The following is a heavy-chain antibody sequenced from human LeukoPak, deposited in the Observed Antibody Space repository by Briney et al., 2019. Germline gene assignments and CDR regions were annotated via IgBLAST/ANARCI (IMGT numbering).Heavy chain of an antibody. CDR3: ARDRVWYYFDY. J-gene: IGHJ4*02. V-gene: IGHV3-11*05. D-gene: IGHD2-21*01. CDR2: TSDSSSYT. CDR1: GSTLSDYY. Sequence: GRSLRLSCALSGSTLSDYYMRWVRHAPGGGMEGISYTSDSSSYTNYAVSVKVRFTISRDNAKNSLYLQMHSLRAEDTAVYYCARDRVWYYFDYWGQGTLVTVSS.